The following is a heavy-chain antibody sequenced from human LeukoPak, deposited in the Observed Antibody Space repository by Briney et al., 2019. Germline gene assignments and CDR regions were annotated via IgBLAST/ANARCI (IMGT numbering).Heavy chain of an antibody. CDR3: ARTNSWYRFFDY. Sequence: SETLSLTCIVSDGSITSGTYYWGWIRQPPGKGLEWIANIYYNGNTYYNPSLRCRVTVSVDTSKNQFSLKVNSVTAADTAVYYCARTNSWYRFFDYWGQGALITVSS. V-gene: IGHV4-39*07. D-gene: IGHD6-13*01. CDR1: DGSITSGTYY. CDR2: IYYNGNT. J-gene: IGHJ4*02.